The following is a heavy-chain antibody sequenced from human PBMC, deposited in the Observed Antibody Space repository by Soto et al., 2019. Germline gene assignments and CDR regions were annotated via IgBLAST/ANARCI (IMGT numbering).Heavy chain of an antibody. CDR3: ARGGGQYYDSSGYLKDYYYYGMDV. V-gene: IGHV1-8*01. CDR1: GYTFTSYD. CDR2: MNPNSGNT. D-gene: IGHD3-22*01. J-gene: IGHJ6*02. Sequence: ASVKVSCKASGYTFTSYDINWLRQATGQGLERMGWMNPNSGNTGYAQKFQGRVTMTRNTSISTAYMELSSLRSEDTAVYYCARGGGQYYDSSGYLKDYYYYGMDVWGQGTTVTVSS.